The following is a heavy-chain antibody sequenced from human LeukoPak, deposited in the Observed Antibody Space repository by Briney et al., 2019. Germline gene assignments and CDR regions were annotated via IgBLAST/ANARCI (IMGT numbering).Heavy chain of an antibody. CDR2: FYPSGNT. Sequence: PSETLSLTCSVSGGSINSDYWSWIRPPAGRGLEYIGRFYPSGNTNYNPSLKSRVTISVDKSNNQVSLKASSVPAADTAVYYCARDQQSGPRRGVFDYWGQGTLVTVSS. V-gene: IGHV4-4*07. D-gene: IGHD3-3*01. CDR3: ARDQQSGPRRGVFDY. J-gene: IGHJ4*02. CDR1: GGSINSDY.